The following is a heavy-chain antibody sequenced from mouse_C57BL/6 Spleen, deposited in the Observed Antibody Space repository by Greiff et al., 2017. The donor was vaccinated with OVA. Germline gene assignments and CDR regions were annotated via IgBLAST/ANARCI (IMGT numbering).Heavy chain of an antibody. CDR3: ARGSNYVSNWYCDV. Sequence: VQLQQSGAELVKPGASVKMSCKASGYTFTTYPLEWMKQNHGKSLEWIGNFHPYNDDTKYNEKFKGKATLTVEKSSSTVYLELSRLTSDDSAVYYCARGSNYVSNWYCDVGGTGTTVTVPS. V-gene: IGHV1-47*01. CDR1: GYTFTTYP. CDR2: FHPYNDDT. D-gene: IGHD2-5*01. J-gene: IGHJ1*03.